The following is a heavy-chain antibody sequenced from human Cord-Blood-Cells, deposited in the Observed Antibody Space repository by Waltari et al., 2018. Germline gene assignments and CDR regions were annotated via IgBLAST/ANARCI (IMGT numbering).Heavy chain of an antibody. Sequence: QVQLVESGGGVVQPGRSLRVSCAESCFTFGSYGMNWVRQAPGKGLEWVAVIWYDGSNKYYAESVKGRFTISRDNSKNTLYLQMNSLRAEDTAVYYCARDRIAAADYWGQGTLVTVSS. J-gene: IGHJ4*02. V-gene: IGHV3-33*01. D-gene: IGHD6-13*01. CDR3: ARDRIAAADY. CDR1: CFTFGSYG. CDR2: IWYDGSNK.